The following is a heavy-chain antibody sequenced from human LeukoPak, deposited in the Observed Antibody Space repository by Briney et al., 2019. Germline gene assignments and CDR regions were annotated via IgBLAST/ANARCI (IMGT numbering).Heavy chain of an antibody. J-gene: IGHJ6*03. CDR3: ARRHGYYAKDRYYYYMDV. CDR2: IYYSGIT. V-gene: IGHV4-39*01. Sequence: SETLSLTCTVSGGSISSSSYYWGWVRQPPGKGLEWIGSIYYSGITYYNPSLKSRVTISVDTSKNQFSLKLSSVTAADTAVYYCARRHGYYAKDRYYYYMDVWGKGTTVTVSS. D-gene: IGHD4-17*01. CDR1: GGSISSSSYY.